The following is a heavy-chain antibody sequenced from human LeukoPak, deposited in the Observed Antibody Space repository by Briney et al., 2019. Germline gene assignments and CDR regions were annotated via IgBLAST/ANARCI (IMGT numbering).Heavy chain of an antibody. Sequence: GESLKISCKGSGYSFTNYWIGWVRQMPGKGLEWMGIIFPGDSDTRYSPSFQGQVTISADKSINTAYLQWSSLKASDTAIYFCARTYSSGWLHYFDSWGQGTLVTVSS. CDR2: IFPGDSDT. J-gene: IGHJ4*02. CDR1: GYSFTNYW. D-gene: IGHD6-13*01. CDR3: ARTYSSGWLHYFDS. V-gene: IGHV5-51*01.